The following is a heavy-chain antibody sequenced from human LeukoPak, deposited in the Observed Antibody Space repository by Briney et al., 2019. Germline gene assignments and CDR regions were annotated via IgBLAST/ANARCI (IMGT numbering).Heavy chain of an antibody. Sequence: SETLSLTCTVSGGSISSGGYYWSWIRQRPGKGLEWIGYIYYSGSTYYNPSLKSRVTISVDTSKNQFSLKLSSVTAADTAVYYCARSVSDNAFDIWGQGAMVTVSS. CDR2: IYYSGST. V-gene: IGHV4-31*03. J-gene: IGHJ3*02. D-gene: IGHD2-15*01. CDR1: GGSISSGGYY. CDR3: ARSVSDNAFDI.